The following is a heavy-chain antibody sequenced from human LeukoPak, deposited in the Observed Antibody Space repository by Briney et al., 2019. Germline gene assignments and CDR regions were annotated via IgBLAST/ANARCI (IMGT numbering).Heavy chain of an antibody. V-gene: IGHV4-59*01. CDR3: ASSSSPQRWFGELGMDV. J-gene: IGHJ6*02. Sequence: PSETLSLTCTVSGGSISSYYWSWIRQPPGKGLEWIGYIYYSGTTNYNPSLKSRVTISVDTSKNQFSLKLSSVTAADTAVYYCASSSSPQRWFGELGMDVWGQGTTVTVSS. CDR2: IYYSGTT. CDR1: GGSISSYY. D-gene: IGHD3-10*01.